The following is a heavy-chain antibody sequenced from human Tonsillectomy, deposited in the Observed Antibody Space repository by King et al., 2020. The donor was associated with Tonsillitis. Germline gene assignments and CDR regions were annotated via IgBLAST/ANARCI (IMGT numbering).Heavy chain of an antibody. CDR1: GFTFSSYE. Sequence: VQLVESGGGLVQPGGSLRLSCAASGFTFSSYEMNWVRQAPGKGLEWGSYISSSGSTIYYADSVKGRLTISRDNAKNSLYLQMNSRRAEDTAVYYCARGSRTVAAAGLGVGYWGQGTLVTVSS. CDR2: ISSSGSTI. CDR3: ARGSRTVAAAGLGVGY. V-gene: IGHV3-48*03. J-gene: IGHJ4*02. D-gene: IGHD6-13*01.